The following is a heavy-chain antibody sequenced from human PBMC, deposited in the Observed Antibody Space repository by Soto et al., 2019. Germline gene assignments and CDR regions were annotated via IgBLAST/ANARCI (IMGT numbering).Heavy chain of an antibody. J-gene: IGHJ1*01. V-gene: IGHV1-18*01. CDR1: GYTFTSYG. Sequence: ASVKVSCKASGYTFTSYGISWVRQAPVQGLEWMGWISAYNGNTNYAQKLQGRVTMTTDTSTSTAYMELRSLRSDDTAVYYCARVPSHRYPIGLYGSGNNEYFQHWGQGTLVTVSS. CDR2: ISAYNGNT. D-gene: IGHD3-10*01. CDR3: ARVPSHRYPIGLYGSGNNEYFQH.